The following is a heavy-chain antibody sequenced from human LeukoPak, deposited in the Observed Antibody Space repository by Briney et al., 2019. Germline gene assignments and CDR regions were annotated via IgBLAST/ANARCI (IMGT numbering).Heavy chain of an antibody. V-gene: IGHV1-24*01. CDR1: GYTLTDLS. J-gene: IGHJ4*02. D-gene: IGHD3-9*01. CDR3: ATTLLPGDYDILTGYRY. CDR2: FDPEDGET. Sequence: ASVKVSCKVSGYTLTDLSMHWVRQAPGKGLEWMGGFDPEDGETIYAQKFQGRVTMTEDTSTDTAYMELSGLRYEDTAVYYCATTLLPGDYDILTGYRYWGQGTLVTVSS.